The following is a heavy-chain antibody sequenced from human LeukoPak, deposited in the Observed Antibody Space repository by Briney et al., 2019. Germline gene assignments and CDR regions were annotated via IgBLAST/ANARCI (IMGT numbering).Heavy chain of an antibody. D-gene: IGHD3-10*01. V-gene: IGHV4-34*01. CDR1: GGSFSGYY. CDR2: INHSGST. J-gene: IGHJ5*02. CDR3: ARDRRITLVRGVIKWFDP. Sequence: SETLSLTCAVYGGSFSGYYWSWIRQPPGKGLEWIGEINHSGSTNYNPSLKSRVTISVDASKNQFSLKLSSVTAADTAVYYCARDRRITLVRGVIKWFDPWRQRTLVTVSS.